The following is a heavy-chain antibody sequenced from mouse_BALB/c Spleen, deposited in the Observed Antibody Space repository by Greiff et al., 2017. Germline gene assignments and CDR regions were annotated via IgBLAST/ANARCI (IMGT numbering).Heavy chain of an antibody. J-gene: IGHJ1*01. CDR2: ISSGGST. D-gene: IGHD1-2*01. V-gene: IGHV5-6-5*01. CDR1: GFTFSSYA. Sequence: DVQLQESGGGLVKPGGSLKLSCAASGFTFSSYAMSWVRQTPEKRLEWVASISSGGSTYYPDSVKGRFTISRDNARNILYLQMSSLRSEDTAMYYCARGTTATRYFDVWGAGTTVTVSS. CDR3: ARGTTATRYFDV.